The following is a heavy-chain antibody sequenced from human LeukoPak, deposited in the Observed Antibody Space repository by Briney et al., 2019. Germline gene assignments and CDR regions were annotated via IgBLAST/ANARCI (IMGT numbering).Heavy chain of an antibody. V-gene: IGHV3-21*01. CDR2: ISSSSSYI. CDR3: ARGLRDYYYYGMDV. Sequence: PGRSLRLSCAASGFTFSSYGMHWVRQAPGKGLEWVSSISSSSSYIYYADSVKGRFTISRDNAKNSLYLQMNSLRAEDTAVYYCARGLRDYYYYGMDVWGQGTTVTVSS. J-gene: IGHJ6*02. CDR1: GFTFSSYG.